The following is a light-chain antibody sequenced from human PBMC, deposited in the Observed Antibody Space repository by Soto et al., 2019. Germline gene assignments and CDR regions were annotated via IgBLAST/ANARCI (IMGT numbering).Light chain of an antibody. CDR1: QSINSN. CDR2: GAS. CDR3: QQYSSWPLS. Sequence: VMTQSPATLSVSPGERATLSCTASQSINSNLAWYQQRPGQAPRLLIYGASTRATGTPARFSGSGSGTEFTLTISSLQSEDFAVYYCQQYSSWPLSFGGGTKVDIK. J-gene: IGKJ4*01. V-gene: IGKV3D-15*01.